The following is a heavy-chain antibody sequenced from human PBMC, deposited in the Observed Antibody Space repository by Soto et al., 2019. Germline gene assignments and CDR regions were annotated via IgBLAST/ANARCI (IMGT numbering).Heavy chain of an antibody. CDR2: IIRILGIA. CDR3: ARDTGTTVSDY. D-gene: IGHD1-1*01. Sequence: QVQLVQSGAEVKKPGSSVKVSCKASGGTFSSYTISWVRQAPGQGLEWMGRIIRILGIANYAQKFQGRVTITADKSTSTAYMELSSLRSEDTAVYYCARDTGTTVSDYWGQGTLVTVSS. CDR1: GGTFSSYT. V-gene: IGHV1-69*08. J-gene: IGHJ4*02.